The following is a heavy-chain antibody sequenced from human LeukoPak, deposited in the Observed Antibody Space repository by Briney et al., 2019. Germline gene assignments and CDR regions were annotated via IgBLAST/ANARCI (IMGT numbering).Heavy chain of an antibody. D-gene: IGHD6-13*01. Sequence: GSLRLSCAASGFTFSSYSMNWVRQPPGKGLEWIGSIYYSGSTYYNPSLKSRVTISVDTSKNQFSLKLSSVTAADTAVYYCARYLAAAGLYFDYWGQGTLVTVSS. CDR2: IYYSGST. CDR1: GFTFSSYS. CDR3: ARYLAAAGLYFDY. V-gene: IGHV4-39*07. J-gene: IGHJ4*02.